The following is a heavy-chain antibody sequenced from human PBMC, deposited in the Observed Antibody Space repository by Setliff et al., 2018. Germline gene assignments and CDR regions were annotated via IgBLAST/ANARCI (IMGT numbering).Heavy chain of an antibody. J-gene: IGHJ5*01. CDR2: IKEDGSEK. CDR1: RFTFSNYW. Sequence: PGGSLRLSCAASRFTFSNYWMSWVRQAPGKGLEWVANIKEDGSEKYYGDSVKGRFTISRDNAKNSLYLQMNSLRVEDTAFYYCAKVRLPNSYRRSGVESWGQGTLVTVSS. D-gene: IGHD1-26*01. CDR3: AKVRLPNSYRRSGVES. V-gene: IGHV3-7*03.